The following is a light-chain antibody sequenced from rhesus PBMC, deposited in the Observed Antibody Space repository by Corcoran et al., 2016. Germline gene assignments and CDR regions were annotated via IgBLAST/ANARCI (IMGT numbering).Light chain of an antibody. CDR2: KAS. Sequence: DIQMTQSPSSLSASVGDTVSITCRASQDISSWLVWYQQKPGKAPKLLIYKASSLQGGVPSRFSGSGSGTDFTLTISSLQSEDCATYYCQQYSSRPLTFGGGTKVELK. V-gene: IGKV1-22*01. J-gene: IGKJ4*01. CDR1: QDISSW. CDR3: QQYSSRPLT.